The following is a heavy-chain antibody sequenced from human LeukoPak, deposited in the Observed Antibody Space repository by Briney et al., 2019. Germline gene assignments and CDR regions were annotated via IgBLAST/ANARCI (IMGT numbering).Heavy chain of an antibody. D-gene: IGHD3-10*01. V-gene: IGHV4-34*01. CDR3: ARAPAKAYYYGSGSKNWFDP. CDR1: GGSFSGYY. J-gene: IGHJ5*02. CDR2: INHSGST. Sequence: PSETLSLTCAVYGGSFSGYYWSWIRQPPGKGLEWIGEINHSGSTNYNPSLKSRVTISVDTSKTQFSLKLSSVTAADTAVYYCARAPAKAYYYGSGSKNWFDPWGQGTLVTVSS.